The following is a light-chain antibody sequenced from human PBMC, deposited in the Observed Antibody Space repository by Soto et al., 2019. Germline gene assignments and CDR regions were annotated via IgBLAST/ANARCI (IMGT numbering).Light chain of an antibody. CDR2: EVS. V-gene: IGLV2-14*01. J-gene: IGLJ1*01. CDR3: SSYTSNNFYV. Sequence: QSALTQPASVSGSPGQSITISCTGTSSDFGGYNYVSWYQQHPGKAPKLMIYEVSNRPSGVSNRFSGSKSGNTASLTISGLQAEDEADYYCSSYTSNNFYVFGTGTKLTVL. CDR1: SSDFGGYNY.